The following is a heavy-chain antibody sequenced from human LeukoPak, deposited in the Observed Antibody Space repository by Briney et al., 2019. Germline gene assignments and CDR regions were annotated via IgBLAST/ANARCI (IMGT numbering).Heavy chain of an antibody. Sequence: GGSLRLSCGASGFTFSSYAMSWVRQAPGKGLEWVSSISGSGASTYYADSVKGRFTISRDNSKNTVYLQMNSLRAGDTATYYCAKYAVVSTTVSSFDSWGRGALVTVSS. CDR1: GFTFSSYA. J-gene: IGHJ4*02. V-gene: IGHV3-23*01. D-gene: IGHD1-26*01. CDR3: AKYAVVSTTVSSFDS. CDR2: ISGSGAST.